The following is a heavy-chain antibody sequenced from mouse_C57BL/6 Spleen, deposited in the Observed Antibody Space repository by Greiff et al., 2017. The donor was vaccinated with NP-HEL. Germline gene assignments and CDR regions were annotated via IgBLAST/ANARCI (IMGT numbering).Heavy chain of an antibody. Sequence: VQLQQSGPELVKPGASVKISCKASGYTFTDYYMNWVKQSHGKSLEWIGDINPNNGGTSYNQKFKGKATLTVDKSSSTAYMELRSLTSEDSAVYYCARWAYDGYYVFAYWGQGTLVTVSA. CDR2: INPNNGGT. D-gene: IGHD2-3*01. CDR1: GYTFTDYY. V-gene: IGHV1-26*01. J-gene: IGHJ3*01. CDR3: ARWAYDGYYVFAY.